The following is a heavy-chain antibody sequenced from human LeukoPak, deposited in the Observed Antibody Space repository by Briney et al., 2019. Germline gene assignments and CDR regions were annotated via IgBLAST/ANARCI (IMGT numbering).Heavy chain of an antibody. CDR3: ARDGRCGGDCYAS. Sequence: GGSLRLSCAASGFTFDDYGMSWVRPAPGKGLEWVSIISSSSSYIYYADSVKGRFTISRDNAKNALYLQMNSLRVEDTAVYYCARDGRCGGDCYASWGQGTLVTVSS. V-gene: IGHV3-21*01. J-gene: IGHJ4*02. CDR2: ISSSSSYI. CDR1: GFTFDDYG. D-gene: IGHD2-21*02.